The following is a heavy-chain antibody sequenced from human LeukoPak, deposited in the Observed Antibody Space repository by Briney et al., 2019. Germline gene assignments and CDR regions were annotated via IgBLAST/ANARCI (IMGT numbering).Heavy chain of an antibody. CDR2: ISWDGGST. CDR1: GFTFDDYA. D-gene: IGHD3-3*01. V-gene: IGHV3-43D*04. J-gene: IGHJ4*02. CDR3: AKDIRTYYDFGAQLQFDY. Sequence: GGSLRLSCAASGFTFDDYAMHWVRRAPGRGLEWVSLISWDGGSTYYADSVKGRFTISRDNSKNSLYLQMNSLRAEDTALYYCAKDIRTYYDFGAQLQFDYWGQGTLVTVSS.